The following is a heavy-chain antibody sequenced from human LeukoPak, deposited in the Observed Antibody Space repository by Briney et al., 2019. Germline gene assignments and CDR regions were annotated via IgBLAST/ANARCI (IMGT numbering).Heavy chain of an antibody. J-gene: IGHJ6*02. D-gene: IGHD5-18*01. V-gene: IGHV4-59*01. CDR2: IYYSGSS. CDR1: GGSISSYY. Sequence: SETLSLTCTVSGGSISSYYWSWIRQPPGKGLEWIGYIYYSGSSNYNPSLKSRVTISVDTSKNRFSLKLSSVTAADTAVYYCARGRYSYYYYYGMDVWGQGTTVTVSS. CDR3: ARGRYSYYYYYGMDV.